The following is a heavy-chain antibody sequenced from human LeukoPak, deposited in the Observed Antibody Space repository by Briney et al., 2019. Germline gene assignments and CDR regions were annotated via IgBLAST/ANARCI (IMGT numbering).Heavy chain of an antibody. CDR1: GYTLCDYY. Sequence: ASVKVSCKASGYTLCDYYIHWVRQAPGQGLEWVGWITPNSGGTDSAQKLQGRVTMTRDTSISATYMELRTLTSDDTAVYYCARGTRGSYSSIHDWGQGTLVTVSS. CDR2: ITPNSGGT. CDR3: ARGTRGSYSSIHD. J-gene: IGHJ4*02. D-gene: IGHD1-26*01. V-gene: IGHV1-2*02.